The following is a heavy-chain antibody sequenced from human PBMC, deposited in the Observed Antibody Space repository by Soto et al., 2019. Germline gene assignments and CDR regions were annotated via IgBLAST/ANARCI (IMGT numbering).Heavy chain of an antibody. V-gene: IGHV4-39*01. D-gene: IGHD6-13*01. CDR3: PRPDGSSWAAPFGS. CDR1: GASITTGNYY. J-gene: IGHJ4*02. CDR2: SSYTGNT. Sequence: SETLSFTCTVSGASITTGNYYWGWIRQPPGKGLQWIGSSSYTGNTYFNPSLRSRVTISVDTSKNQFSMRLTSVTAADTAVYYCPRPDGSSWAAPFGSWRQETRITVSS.